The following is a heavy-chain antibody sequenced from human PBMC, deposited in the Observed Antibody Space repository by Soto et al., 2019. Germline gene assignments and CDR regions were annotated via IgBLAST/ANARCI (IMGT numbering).Heavy chain of an antibody. J-gene: IGHJ5*02. CDR2: ISAYNGNT. CDR3: ARVKVATAYPRANWFDP. D-gene: IGHD5-12*01. Sequence: ASVKVSCKASGYTFTSYGISWVRQAPGQGLEWKGWISAYNGNTNYAQKLQGRDTMTTDTSTSTAYMELRSLRSDDAVVYYFARVKVATAYPRANWFDPWGQGTLVTVSS. V-gene: IGHV1-18*01. CDR1: GYTFTSYG.